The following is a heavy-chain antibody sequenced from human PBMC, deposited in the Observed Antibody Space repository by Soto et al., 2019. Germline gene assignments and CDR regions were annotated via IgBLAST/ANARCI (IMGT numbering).Heavy chain of an antibody. CDR1: GFTFSGSA. J-gene: IGHJ3*02. V-gene: IGHV3-73*01. D-gene: IGHD3-22*01. CDR2: IRSKANSYAT. Sequence: EVQLVESGGGLVQPGGSLKLSCAASGFTFSGSAMHWVRQASGKGLEWVGRIRSKANSYATAYAASVKGRFTISRDDSKNTADLQMNSLKTEDTAVYYCTRHLPVVVVIESGDDAFDIWGQGTMVTVSS. CDR3: TRHLPVVVVIESGDDAFDI.